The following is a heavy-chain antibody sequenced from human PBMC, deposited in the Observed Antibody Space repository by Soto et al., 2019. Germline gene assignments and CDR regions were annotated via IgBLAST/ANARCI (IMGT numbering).Heavy chain of an antibody. D-gene: IGHD3-3*01. J-gene: IGHJ6*02. CDR3: ARNDFWSRYFAYYYYYGMDV. CDR2: IIPIFGTA. CDR1: GGTFSSYA. Sequence: QVQLVQSGAEVKKPGSSVKVSCKASGGTFSSYAISWVRQAPGQGLEWMGGIIPIFGTANYAQKFQGRVTITADESTSTAYMELSSLRSEDTAVYYCARNDFWSRYFAYYYYYGMDVWGQGTTVTVSS. V-gene: IGHV1-69*01.